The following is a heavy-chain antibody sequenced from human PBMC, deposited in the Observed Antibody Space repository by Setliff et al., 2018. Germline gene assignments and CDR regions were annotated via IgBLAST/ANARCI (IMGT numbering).Heavy chain of an antibody. CDR1: GGSITRHY. Sequence: SETLSLTCTVSGGSITRHYYTWIRQPPGKGLEWIGTMYFSGNTYYDPSLKSRVTMSVDTSKNQFTLRLTSVTAADTAFYYCARTYDVLTGYSNWLDPWGQGTLVTVSS. D-gene: IGHD3-9*01. J-gene: IGHJ5*02. CDR3: ARTYDVLTGYSNWLDP. V-gene: IGHV4-59*11. CDR2: MYFSGNT.